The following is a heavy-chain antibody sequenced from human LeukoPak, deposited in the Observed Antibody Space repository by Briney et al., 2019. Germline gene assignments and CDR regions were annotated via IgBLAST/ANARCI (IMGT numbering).Heavy chain of an antibody. J-gene: IGHJ3*02. CDR1: GFTFSSYG. Sequence: PGGSLRLSCAASGFTFSSYGMHWVRQAPGKGLEWVAVISYDGSNKYYADSVKGRFTISRDNSKNTLYLQMNSLRAEDTAVYYCAKGGTALTVWGAFDIWGQGTMVTVSS. CDR3: AKGGTALTVWGAFDI. D-gene: IGHD4-17*01. V-gene: IGHV3-30*18. CDR2: ISYDGSNK.